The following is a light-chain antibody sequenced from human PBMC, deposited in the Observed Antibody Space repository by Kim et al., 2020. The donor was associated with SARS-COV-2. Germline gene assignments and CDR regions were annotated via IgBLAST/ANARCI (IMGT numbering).Light chain of an antibody. CDR2: SNN. CDR1: SSNIGSNT. V-gene: IGLV1-44*01. Sequence: GQRVTISCSGSSSNIGSNTVNWYQQLPGTAPKLLIYSNNQRPSGVPDRFSGPKSGTSASLAISGLQSEDEADYSCAAWDDSLNGWVFGGGTQLTVL. CDR3: AAWDDSLNGWV. J-gene: IGLJ3*02.